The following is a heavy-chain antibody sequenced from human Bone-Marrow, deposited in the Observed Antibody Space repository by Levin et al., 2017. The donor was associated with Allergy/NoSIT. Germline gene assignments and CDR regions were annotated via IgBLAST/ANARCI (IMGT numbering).Heavy chain of an antibody. D-gene: IGHD5-12*01. Sequence: GGSLRLSCAASGFTFSSYAMSWVRQAPGKGLEWVSGISGGGGSTNYADSVKGRFTITRDNSKNTLYVQMNSLRAEDTAVYYCAKDYGATIRYFDYWGQGTLVTVSS. CDR2: ISGGGGST. CDR3: AKDYGATIRYFDY. CDR1: GFTFSSYA. V-gene: IGHV3-23*01. J-gene: IGHJ4*02.